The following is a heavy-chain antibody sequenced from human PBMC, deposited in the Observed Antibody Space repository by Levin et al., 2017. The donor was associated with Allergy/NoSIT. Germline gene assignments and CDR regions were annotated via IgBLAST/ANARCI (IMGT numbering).Heavy chain of an antibody. D-gene: IGHD2-2*01. CDR3: ATVFGKITGYCSSPSC. CDR1: GFTFSSYS. V-gene: IGHV3-48*01. CDR2: ITSSSTTI. Sequence: PAASVKVSCEASGFTFSSYSMNWVRQTPGKGLEWISYITSSSTTIYYADSVKGRFTVSRDNAKNSLYLQMHSLRAEDTAVYYCATVFGKITGYCSSPSCWGQGTLVTVSS. J-gene: IGHJ4*02.